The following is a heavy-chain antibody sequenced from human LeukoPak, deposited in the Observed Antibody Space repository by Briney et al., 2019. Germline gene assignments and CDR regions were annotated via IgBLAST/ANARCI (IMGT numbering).Heavy chain of an antibody. CDR2: FDPEDGET. V-gene: IGHV1-24*01. CDR1: GYTLTELS. Sequence: GASVKVSCKVSGYTLTELSMHWVRQAPGKGLEWMGGFDPEDGETIYAQKLQGRVTMTTDTSTSTAYMELRSLRSDDTAVYYCARDRRLRYFGPPYYWGQGTLVTVSS. J-gene: IGHJ4*02. D-gene: IGHD3-9*01. CDR3: ARDRRLRYFGPPYY.